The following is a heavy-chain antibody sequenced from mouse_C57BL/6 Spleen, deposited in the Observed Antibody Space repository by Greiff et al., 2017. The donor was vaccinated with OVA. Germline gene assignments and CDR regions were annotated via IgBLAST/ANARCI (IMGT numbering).Heavy chain of an antibody. V-gene: IGHV1-82*01. Sequence: QVQLQQSGPELVKPGASVKISCKASGYAFSSSWMNWVKQRPGKGLEWIGRIYPGDGDTNYNGKFKGKATLTADKSSSTAYMQLSSLTSEDSAVYFCAIYYGNYGLYFDVWGTGTTVTVSS. J-gene: IGHJ1*03. CDR3: AIYYGNYGLYFDV. CDR1: GYAFSSSW. D-gene: IGHD2-1*01. CDR2: IYPGDGDT.